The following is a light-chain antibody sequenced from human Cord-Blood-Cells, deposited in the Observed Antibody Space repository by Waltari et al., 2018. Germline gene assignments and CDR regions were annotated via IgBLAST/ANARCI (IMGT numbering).Light chain of an antibody. V-gene: IGLV1-44*01. CDR1: SSNIGSNT. CDR2: SNN. Sequence: QSVLTQPPSASGTPGQRVTISCSGSSSNIGSNTVNWYQQLPGTAPKLLIYSNNPAASGVPGRFSGSKSGTSASLAISGRQSEDEADYYCAAWDDSLNGWVFGGGTKLTVL. CDR3: AAWDDSLNGWV. J-gene: IGLJ3*02.